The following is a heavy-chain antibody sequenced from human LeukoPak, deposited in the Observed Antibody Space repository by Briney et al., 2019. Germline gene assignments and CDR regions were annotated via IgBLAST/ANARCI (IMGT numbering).Heavy chain of an antibody. D-gene: IGHD3-22*01. Sequence: GGPLRLSCGASGFTFSSYWMHWVRQAPGKGLVWVSRIKSDGSRTDYADSVEGRFIISRDNAKNTLYLQMSSLRVEDTAVYYCARDSYYYDDRGSHYYGIDVWGHGTTVTVSS. J-gene: IGHJ6*02. CDR3: ARDSYYYDDRGSHYYGIDV. CDR2: IKSDGSRT. CDR1: GFTFSSYW. V-gene: IGHV3-74*01.